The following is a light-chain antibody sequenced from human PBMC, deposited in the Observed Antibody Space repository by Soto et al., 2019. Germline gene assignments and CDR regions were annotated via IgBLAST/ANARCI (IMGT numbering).Light chain of an antibody. CDR2: LGS. V-gene: IGKV2-28*01. CDR3: MQALETPYT. Sequence: EIVMTQSPSSLTVTPGEPASISCRSSQRLLHRNGNTFLDWYLQRPGQSPQLLIYLGSYRASGVPDRVSGSEAGTDFTLKISRVEAEDVGIYYCMQALETPYTFGQGTKVDIK. CDR1: QRLLHRNGNTF. J-gene: IGKJ2*01.